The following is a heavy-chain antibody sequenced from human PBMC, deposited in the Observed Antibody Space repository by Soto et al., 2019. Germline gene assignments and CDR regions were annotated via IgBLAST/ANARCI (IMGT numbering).Heavy chain of an antibody. CDR3: VRDRDRRWFDL. D-gene: IGHD3-10*01. V-gene: IGHV3-11*01. J-gene: IGHJ5*02. Sequence: GGSLRLSCEASGFIFSDFYMAWIRQAPGKGLEWVSYISSDGDSTYADSVKGRFTISRDNAKNSLYLQMNSLRVEDTAVYYCVRDRDRRWFDLPGQGTLVTVSS. CDR1: GFIFSDFY. CDR2: ISSDGDST.